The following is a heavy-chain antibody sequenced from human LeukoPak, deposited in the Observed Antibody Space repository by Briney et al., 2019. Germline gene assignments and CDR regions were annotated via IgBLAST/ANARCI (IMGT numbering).Heavy chain of an antibody. CDR2: IYYSGST. D-gene: IGHD3-16*02. V-gene: IGHV4-59*01. CDR3: ARSSGDYVWGSYRPGSGFDP. J-gene: IGHJ5*02. CDR1: GGSISSYY. Sequence: SETLSLTCTVSGGSISSYYWSWIRQPPGKGLEWIGYIYYSGSTNYNPSLKSRVTISVDMSKNQFSLKLSSVTAADTAVYYCARSSGDYVWGSYRPGSGFDPWGQGTLSPSPQ.